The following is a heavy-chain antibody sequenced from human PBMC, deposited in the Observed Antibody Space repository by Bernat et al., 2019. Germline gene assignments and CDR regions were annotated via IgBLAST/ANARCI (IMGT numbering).Heavy chain of an antibody. CDR1: GGSISSSDW. CDR2: IYHSGRT. D-gene: IGHD2-21*01. Sequence: HVQLQESGPGLVKPSGTLSLTCAVSGGSISSSDWWSWVRQPPGKGLEWIGEIYHSGRTNYNPSLKIRVTISIDKSNNHLSLKVTSVTAADTAVYYCAREGQGIASFDYWGQGTLVTVSS. V-gene: IGHV4-4*02. J-gene: IGHJ4*02. CDR3: AREGQGIASFDY.